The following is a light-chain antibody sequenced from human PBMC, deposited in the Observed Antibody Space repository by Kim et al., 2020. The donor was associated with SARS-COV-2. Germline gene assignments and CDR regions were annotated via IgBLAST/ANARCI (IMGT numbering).Light chain of an antibody. CDR3: HQRAAWSNT. J-gene: IGKJ5*01. CDR1: QNVGIN. CDR2: DAW. V-gene: IGKV3-11*01. Sequence: EVVLTQSPATLSLSPGERATLSCRSSQNVGINLAWYQQKPGQAPRLLIFDAWRRASGIPARFTGSGSVTDFTLTISDLELEDFAVYHCHQRAAWSNTFGQGTRLEIK.